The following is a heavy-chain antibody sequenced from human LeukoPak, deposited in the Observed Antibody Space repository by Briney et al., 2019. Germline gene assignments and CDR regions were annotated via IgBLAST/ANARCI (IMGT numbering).Heavy chain of an antibody. CDR3: AKDQDSSGYYYEYFQH. CDR1: GFTFSSYG. V-gene: IGHV3-30*02. Sequence: GGSLRLSCAASGFTFSSYGMHWVRQAPGKGLEWVAFIRYDGSNKYYADSVKGRFTISRDNSKNTLYLQMNSLRAEDTAVYYCAKDQDSSGYYYEYFQHWGQGTLVTVSS. D-gene: IGHD3-22*01. CDR2: IRYDGSNK. J-gene: IGHJ1*01.